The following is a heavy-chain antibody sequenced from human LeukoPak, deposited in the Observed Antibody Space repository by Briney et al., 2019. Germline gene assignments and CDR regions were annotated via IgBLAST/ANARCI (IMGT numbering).Heavy chain of an antibody. V-gene: IGHV4-4*02. Sequence: SKTLSLTCAVSGGSISSSNWWSWVRQPPGKGLEWIGEIYHSGSTNYNPSLKSRVTISVDKSKNQFSLKLSSVTAADTAVYYCASPREGAASFDYWGQGTLVTVSS. CDR2: IYHSGST. CDR1: GGSISSSNW. D-gene: IGHD1-26*01. J-gene: IGHJ4*02. CDR3: ASPREGAASFDY.